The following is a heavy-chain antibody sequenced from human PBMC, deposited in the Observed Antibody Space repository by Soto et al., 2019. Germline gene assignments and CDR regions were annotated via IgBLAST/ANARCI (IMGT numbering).Heavy chain of an antibody. CDR2: IYHSGST. D-gene: IGHD6-13*01. CDR1: GGSISSGGYS. CDR3: ASSHAGAHITAAVH. Sequence: QLQLQESGSGLVKPSQTLSLTCAVSGGSISSGGYSWNWIRQPPGKGLEWIGYIYHSGSTYYNPSPKSPVTTSAARSQNQFSRKQSSVTAAATAVYYCASSHAGAHITAAVHWGQGTLVTVSS. V-gene: IGHV4-30-2*01. J-gene: IGHJ4*02.